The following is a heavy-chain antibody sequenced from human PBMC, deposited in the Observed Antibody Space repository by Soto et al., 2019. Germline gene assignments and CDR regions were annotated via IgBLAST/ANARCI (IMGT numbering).Heavy chain of an antibody. D-gene: IGHD3-16*02. CDR2: ISGSGGST. CDR3: AKDLFVKEAPWHDAFDI. V-gene: IGHV3-23*01. J-gene: IGHJ3*02. CDR1: EFTFSRFW. Sequence: GGSLRLSCAASEFTFSRFWMSWARQAPGKGLEWVSAISGSGGSTYYADSVKGRFTISRDNSKNTLYLQMNSLRAEDTAVYYCAKDLFVKEAPWHDAFDIWGHGTMVTV.